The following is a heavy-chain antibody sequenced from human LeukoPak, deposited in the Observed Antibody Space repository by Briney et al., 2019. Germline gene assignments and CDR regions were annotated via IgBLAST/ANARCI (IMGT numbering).Heavy chain of an antibody. CDR1: GFTFSSYA. CDR2: ISYDGSNK. D-gene: IGHD2-21*02. J-gene: IGHJ4*02. CDR3: ARDLFCGGDCYSGY. Sequence: GGSLRLSCAAPGFTFSSYAMHWVRQAPGKGLEWVAVISYDGSNKYYADSVKGRFTISRDNSKNTLYLQMNSLRAEDTAVYYCARDLFCGGDCYSGYWGQGTLVTVSS. V-gene: IGHV3-30*04.